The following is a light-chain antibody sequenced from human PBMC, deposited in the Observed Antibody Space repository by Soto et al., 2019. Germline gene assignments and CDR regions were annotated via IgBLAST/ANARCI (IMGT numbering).Light chain of an antibody. Sequence: QSVLTQPASVSGSPGQSIAISCTGTSSDIGTYNLVSWYQQHPGKAPKLMISEVNKRPSGVSNRFSGSKSGNTASLTISGLQTEDEADYYCCSFAGSGTGVFGTGTKVTV. CDR3: CSFAGSGTGV. CDR2: EVN. V-gene: IGLV2-23*02. J-gene: IGLJ1*01. CDR1: SSDIGTYNL.